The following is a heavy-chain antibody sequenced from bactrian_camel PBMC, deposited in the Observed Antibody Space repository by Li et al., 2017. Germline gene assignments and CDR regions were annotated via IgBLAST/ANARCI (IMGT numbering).Heavy chain of an antibody. CDR3: AVDLHLGGAGGTWCFGRHKS. D-gene: IGHD2*01. Sequence: VQLVESGGGSVQAGGSLRLSCAASGFTFSSVYMAWVRQAPGKGLEWVSTINSGGGSTYHADSVKGRFTISRDNAKNTLYLQMNSLRPEDTAMYYCAVDLHLGGAGGTWCFGRHKSWGQGTQVTVS. J-gene: IGHJ4*01. CDR2: INSGGGST. V-gene: IGHV3S40*01. CDR1: GFTFSSVY.